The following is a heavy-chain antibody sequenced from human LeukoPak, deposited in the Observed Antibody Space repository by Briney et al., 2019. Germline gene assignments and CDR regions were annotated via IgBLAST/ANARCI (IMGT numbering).Heavy chain of an antibody. CDR1: GFTFGDYA. CDR3: SRVAFDWLLSVFYFDY. J-gene: IGHJ4*02. D-gene: IGHD3-9*01. V-gene: IGHV3-49*04. CDR2: NRSKVYGGTT. Sequence: GGSLRLSCTASGFTFGDYAMSWVRQAPGKGLEWVGFNRSKVYGGTTEYAASVKGRFTISRDDSKSIAHLQLNSLKTEDTAVYYCSRVAFDWLLSVFYFDYWGQGTLVTVSS.